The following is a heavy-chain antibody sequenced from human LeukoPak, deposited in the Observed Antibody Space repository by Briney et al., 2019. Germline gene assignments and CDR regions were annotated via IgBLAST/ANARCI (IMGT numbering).Heavy chain of an antibody. V-gene: IGHV4-39*07. Sequence: SETLSLTCTVSGGSISSSSYYWGWIRQPPGKGLEWIGSIYYSGSTYYNPSLKSRVTISVDTSKNQFSLKLSSVTAADTAVYYCAGVWGDSGSYLYYYYMDVWGKGTTVTISS. J-gene: IGHJ6*03. CDR1: GGSISSSSYY. CDR3: AGVWGDSGSYLYYYYMDV. CDR2: IYYSGST. D-gene: IGHD1-26*01.